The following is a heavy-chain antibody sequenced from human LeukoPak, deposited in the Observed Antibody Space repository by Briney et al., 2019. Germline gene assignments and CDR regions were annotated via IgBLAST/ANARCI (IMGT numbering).Heavy chain of an antibody. CDR1: GFTFSTYW. J-gene: IGHJ4*02. V-gene: IGHV3-74*01. CDR3: AREHRHEGATVDS. CDR2: IEMDGRST. Sequence: GGSLRLSCAASGFTFSTYWMHWVRQTPGKGLVWVSRIEMDGRSTSYADSVRGRFTISRDNAKNTLYLQMNSLRAEDTAVYYCAREHRHEGATVDSWGQGTLVTVSS. D-gene: IGHD1-26*01.